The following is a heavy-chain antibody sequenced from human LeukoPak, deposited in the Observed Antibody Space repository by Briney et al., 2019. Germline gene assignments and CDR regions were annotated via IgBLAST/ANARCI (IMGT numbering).Heavy chain of an antibody. CDR2: IYPRDSRT. Sequence: GESLKISCKGSGYSFSSYWIAWARQMPGKGLEWMGVIYPRDSRTAYSPSFQDQVTISADKSISTAYLQWTSLKASDTAMYYCARHLSDITSSPNYWGPGTLVTVSS. D-gene: IGHD2-2*01. V-gene: IGHV5-51*01. J-gene: IGHJ4*02. CDR1: GYSFSSYW. CDR3: ARHLSDITSSPNY.